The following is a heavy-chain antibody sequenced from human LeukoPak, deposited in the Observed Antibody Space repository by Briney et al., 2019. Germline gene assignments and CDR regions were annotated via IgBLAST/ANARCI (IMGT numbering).Heavy chain of an antibody. CDR3: ASRYSSSWTLYYYYGMDV. D-gene: IGHD6-13*01. Sequence: SETLSLTCTVSGGSISSSSYYWGWIRQPPGKGLEWIGSIYYSGSTYYNPSLKSRFTISVDTSKNQFSLKLSSVTAADTAVYYCASRYSSSWTLYYYYGMDVWGQGTTVTVSS. V-gene: IGHV4-39*01. CDR1: GGSISSSSYY. J-gene: IGHJ6*02. CDR2: IYYSGST.